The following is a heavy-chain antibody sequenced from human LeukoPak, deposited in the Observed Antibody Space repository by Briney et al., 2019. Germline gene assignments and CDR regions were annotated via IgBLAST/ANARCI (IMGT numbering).Heavy chain of an antibody. D-gene: IGHD3-10*01. CDR2: IWYDGSNK. CDR3: ARDGITMVRGVLYYYYGMDV. Sequence: PGRSLRLSCAASGFTFSSYGMHWVRQAPGKGLEWVAVIWYDGSNKYYADSVKGRFTISRDNSKNTLYLQMNSLRAEGTAVYYCARDGITMVRGVLYYYYGMDVWGKGTTVTVSS. J-gene: IGHJ6*04. CDR1: GFTFSSYG. V-gene: IGHV3-33*01.